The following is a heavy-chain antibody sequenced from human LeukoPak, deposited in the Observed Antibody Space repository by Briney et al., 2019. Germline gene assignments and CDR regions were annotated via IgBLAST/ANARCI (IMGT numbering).Heavy chain of an antibody. CDR1: GGSISSSSYY. CDR2: IYYSGST. Sequence: SETLSLTCTVSGGSISSSSYYWGWIRQPPGKGLEWIGSIYYSGSTYYNPSLKSRVTISVDTSKNQFSLRLTSVTAADTAVYYCCGSGWFAGPFGYWGQGALVTVSS. V-gene: IGHV4-39*07. CDR3: CGSGWFAGPFGY. J-gene: IGHJ4*02. D-gene: IGHD6-19*01.